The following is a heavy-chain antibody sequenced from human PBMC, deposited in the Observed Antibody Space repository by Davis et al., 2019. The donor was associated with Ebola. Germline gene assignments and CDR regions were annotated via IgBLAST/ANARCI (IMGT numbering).Heavy chain of an antibody. J-gene: IGHJ6*03. CDR3: AKNKGSGDHYHYCMDV. D-gene: IGHD1/OR15-1a*01. V-gene: IGHV3-30*18. CDR1: GFTFSRFG. CDR2: ISSDGTNK. Sequence: GESLKISCAASGFTFSRFGMHWVRQPPGKDLEWVTMISSDGTNKFYSDYLKGRFTITRDNSKNTVYLQVNSLRAEDTAVFYCAKNKGSGDHYHYCMDVWGKGTTVTVSS.